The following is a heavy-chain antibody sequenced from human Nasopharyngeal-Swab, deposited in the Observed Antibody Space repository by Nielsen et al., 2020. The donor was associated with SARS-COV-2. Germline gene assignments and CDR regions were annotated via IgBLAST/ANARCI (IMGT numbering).Heavy chain of an antibody. CDR2: IKQDGSEK. CDR1: GFTFSSYW. D-gene: IGHD4-17*01. CDR3: ASPGLWYGDYEPFDY. J-gene: IGHJ4*02. V-gene: IGHV3-7*05. Sequence: GESLKISCAASGFTFSSYWMSWVRQAPGKGLEWVANIKQDGSEKYYVDSVKGRFTISRDNAKNSLYLQMNSLRAEDTAVYYCASPGLWYGDYEPFDYWGQGTLVTVSS.